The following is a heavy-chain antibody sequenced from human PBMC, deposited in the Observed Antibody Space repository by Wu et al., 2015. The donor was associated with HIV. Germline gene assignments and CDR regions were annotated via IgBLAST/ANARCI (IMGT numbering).Heavy chain of an antibody. CDR3: ARTSVGYSSSWPPLWY. J-gene: IGHJ4*02. D-gene: IGHD6-13*01. Sequence: QAQLVQSGPEVKKPGASVKVSCKASGYTFISYGINWVRQAPGQGLEWMGWISADNDNTNYAQKLQGRVTMTIDTSTSTAYMELRSLRSDDTAVYYCARTSVGYSSSWPPLWYWGQGTLVTVSS. CDR1: GYTFISYG. V-gene: IGHV1-18*01. CDR2: ISADNDNT.